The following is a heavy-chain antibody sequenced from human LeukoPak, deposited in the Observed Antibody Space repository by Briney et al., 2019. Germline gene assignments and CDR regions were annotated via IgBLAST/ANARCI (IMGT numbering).Heavy chain of an antibody. V-gene: IGHV1-69*05. Sequence: SVKVSCKASGGTFSSYAISWVRQAPGQGLEWMGGIIPIFGTANYAQKFQGRVTITTDESTSTAYMELSSLRAEDTAVYYCTRGSCSTTSLCRFDPWGQGSLVAVSS. J-gene: IGHJ5*02. CDR3: TRGSCSTTSLCRFDP. CDR2: IIPIFGTA. CDR1: GGTFSSYA. D-gene: IGHD2-2*01.